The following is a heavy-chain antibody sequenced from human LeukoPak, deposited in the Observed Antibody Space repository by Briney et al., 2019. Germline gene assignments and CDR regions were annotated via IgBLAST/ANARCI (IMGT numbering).Heavy chain of an antibody. V-gene: IGHV4-59*12. CDR3: ARRYYDSSGYKGPFDY. CDR1: GGSISSYY. Sequence: SETLSLTCTVSGGSISSYYWSWIRQPPGKGLEWIGYIYYSGSTNYNPSLKSRVTISVDTSKNQFSLRLSSVTAADTAVYYCARRYYDSSGYKGPFDYWGQGTLVTVSS. CDR2: IYYSGST. D-gene: IGHD3-22*01. J-gene: IGHJ4*02.